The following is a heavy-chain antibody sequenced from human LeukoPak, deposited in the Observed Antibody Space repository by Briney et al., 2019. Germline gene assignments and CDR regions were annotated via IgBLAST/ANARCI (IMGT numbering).Heavy chain of an antibody. D-gene: IGHD3-22*01. V-gene: IGHV3-23*01. J-gene: IGHJ1*01. CDR3: AKSYGDNDGSACRDCWHL. CDR2: ISGSGGST. CDR1: GFTFSSYA. Sequence: GGSLRLSCPASGFTFSSYAMHWIRQAPEKGLEWVSGISGSGGSTYYADSVKGRFTISRDNSKNALYLQMNSLSAEDTAVYYCAKSYGDNDGSACRDCWHLGGRGTLVSVSS.